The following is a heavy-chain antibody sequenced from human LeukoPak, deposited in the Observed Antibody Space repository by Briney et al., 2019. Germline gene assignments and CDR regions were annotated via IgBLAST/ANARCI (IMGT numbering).Heavy chain of an antibody. V-gene: IGHV3-64*01. Sequence: PGGSLRLSCAASGFTFSSYSMNWVRQAPGKGLEFVSAISGSGGNTYYANSVKGRFTISRDTSKNTLYLQVGSLRVEDMAVYYCARVGDRSGNGYSHWGQGTLVTVSS. CDR2: ISGSGGNT. CDR1: GFTFSSYS. CDR3: ARVGDRSGNGYSH. J-gene: IGHJ4*02. D-gene: IGHD2-2*03.